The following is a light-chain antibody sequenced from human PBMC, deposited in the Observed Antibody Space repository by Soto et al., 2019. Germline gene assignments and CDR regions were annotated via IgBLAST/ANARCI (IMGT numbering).Light chain of an antibody. CDR1: QSISSY. V-gene: IGKV1-39*01. J-gene: IGKJ3*01. CDR2: AAS. Sequence: DIQMTQSPSSLSASVGDRVTITCRARQSISSYLNWYQQKPGKAPKLLIYAASSLQSGVPSRSSGSRSGTDFTLTFSSLQPEDFATYYCQQSYSTPWVTFGPYTKVDI. CDR3: QQSYSTPWVT.